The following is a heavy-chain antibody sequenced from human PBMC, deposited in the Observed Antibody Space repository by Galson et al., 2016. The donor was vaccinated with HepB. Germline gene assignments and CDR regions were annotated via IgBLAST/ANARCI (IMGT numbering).Heavy chain of an antibody. J-gene: IGHJ4*01. Sequence: SLRLSGAASESIVNNDWINWVRLPPGKGLEWIGRIEINTDGGRTHYAAPVKGRLTFSRDDSKRTVFLQMDSLRTEDTGVYYCTTEPDYWGRGTLVTVSS. CDR2: IEINTDGGRT. CDR1: ESIVNNDW. CDR3: TTEPDY. V-gene: IGHV3-15*04.